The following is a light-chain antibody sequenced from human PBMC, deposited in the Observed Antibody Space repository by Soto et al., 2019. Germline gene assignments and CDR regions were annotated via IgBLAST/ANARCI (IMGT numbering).Light chain of an antibody. V-gene: IGKV1-5*01. J-gene: IGKJ1*01. CDR3: QQYDNYRA. Sequence: DIQMTQSPSTLSASVGDRVTITCRASQSISSWLAWYQQKPGKAPKLLIYDASSLESGLPSRFSGSGSGTEFTLAISSLQPDDFATYYCQQYDNYRAFGQGTKVDIK. CDR1: QSISSW. CDR2: DAS.